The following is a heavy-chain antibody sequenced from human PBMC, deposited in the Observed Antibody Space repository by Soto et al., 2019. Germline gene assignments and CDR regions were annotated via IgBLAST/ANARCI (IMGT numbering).Heavy chain of an antibody. V-gene: IGHV1-24*01. CDR2: FDPEDGET. J-gene: IGHJ6*02. D-gene: IGHD1-26*01. CDR3: AKGGDGVGGAREYYGMDV. Sequence: ASVKVSCKVSGYTLTELSMHWVRQAPGKGLEWMGGFDPEDGETIYAQKFQGRVTMTEDTSTDTAYMELSSLRSEDTAVYYYAKGGDGVGGAREYYGMDVGAQGTRVTV. CDR1: GYTLTELS.